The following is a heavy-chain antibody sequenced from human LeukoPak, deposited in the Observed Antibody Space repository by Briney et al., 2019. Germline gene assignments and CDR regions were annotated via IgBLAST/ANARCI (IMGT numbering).Heavy chain of an antibody. D-gene: IGHD6-13*01. Sequence: TSETLSLTCTVSGGSISSSSYYWGWIRQPPGKGLEWIGSMYYSVNTYYNPSLKSRVTISVDTSKNQFSLNLISVTAADTAVYYCARTLAAAISGFDPWGQGTLVTVSS. V-gene: IGHV4-39*01. CDR2: MYYSVNT. CDR1: GGSISSSSYY. J-gene: IGHJ5*02. CDR3: ARTLAAAISGFDP.